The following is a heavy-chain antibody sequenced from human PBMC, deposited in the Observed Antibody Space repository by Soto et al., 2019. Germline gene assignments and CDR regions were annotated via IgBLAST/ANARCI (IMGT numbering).Heavy chain of an antibody. CDR2: ISAYDGNT. D-gene: IGHD2-2*01. CDR1: GYTFTSYG. V-gene: IGHV1-18*01. CDR3: ASQLTLVPRPMGV. Sequence: GASVKVSCKASGYTFTSYGITWVRQAPGQGLEWMGWISAYDGNTNYAQKLQGRVTMTTGTFTSTAYMELRSLTSDDTAVYYCASQLTLVPRPMGVWGQGTLVTVSS. J-gene: IGHJ4*02.